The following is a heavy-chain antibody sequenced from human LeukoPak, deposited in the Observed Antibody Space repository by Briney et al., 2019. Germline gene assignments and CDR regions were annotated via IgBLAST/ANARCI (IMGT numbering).Heavy chain of an antibody. J-gene: IGHJ4*02. CDR1: GASISSYS. V-gene: IGHV4-59*01. CDR3: ARDVKFYDDSSGYYRGFDY. D-gene: IGHD3-22*01. CDR2: IYSSGST. Sequence: KPSETLSLTCTVSGASISSYSWSWIRQPAGKGLEWIGYIYSSGSTNYNRSLKSRVTISVEPPKNQFSLKLSSVTAAETAVYYCARDVKFYDDSSGYYRGFDYWGQGTLVTVSS.